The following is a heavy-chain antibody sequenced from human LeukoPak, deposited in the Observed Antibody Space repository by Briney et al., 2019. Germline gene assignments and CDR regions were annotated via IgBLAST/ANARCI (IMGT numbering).Heavy chain of an antibody. V-gene: IGHV3-30-3*01. D-gene: IGHD3-10*01. J-gene: IGHJ4*02. Sequence: GGSLRLSCAASGFTFSSYTLHWVRQAPGKGLEWVAVISYDGSNKYYADPVKGRFTISRDNSKNTLYLQMNSLRAEDTAVYYCARALLYGSGNYYLDYWGQGTLVTVSS. CDR1: GFTFSSYT. CDR2: ISYDGSNK. CDR3: ARALLYGSGNYYLDY.